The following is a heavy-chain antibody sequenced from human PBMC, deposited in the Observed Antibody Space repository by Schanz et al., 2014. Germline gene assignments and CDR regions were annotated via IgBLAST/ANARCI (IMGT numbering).Heavy chain of an antibody. V-gene: IGHV3-11*05. J-gene: IGHJ4*02. CDR3: AKDLAAVGVFDY. Sequence: QVHLVESGGDLVKPGGSLRLSCAASGFTFSDYYMAWIRQAPGKGLEWVSHISGSSIHKNYADSVKGRFSISRDNGETSVYLQINSLRVEDTAVYYCAKDLAAVGVFDYWGQGSLVTVSP. CDR2: ISGSSIHK. D-gene: IGHD6-13*01. CDR1: GFTFSDYY.